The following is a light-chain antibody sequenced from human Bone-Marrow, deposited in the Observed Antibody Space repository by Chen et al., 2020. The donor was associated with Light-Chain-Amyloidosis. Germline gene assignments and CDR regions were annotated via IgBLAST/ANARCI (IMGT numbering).Light chain of an antibody. CDR3: QQYGTSPLT. J-gene: IGKJ4*01. Sequence: EIVLTQSPGTLSLSPGAGANLSCRASQTISSNYLTWYQQKFGQAPRLLIYGSSSRATGIPDRFTGSGSGTDFTLTINRLEPQEFAMYYCQQYGTSPLTFGGGTKVEIK. V-gene: IGKV3-20*01. CDR1: QTISSNY. CDR2: GSS.